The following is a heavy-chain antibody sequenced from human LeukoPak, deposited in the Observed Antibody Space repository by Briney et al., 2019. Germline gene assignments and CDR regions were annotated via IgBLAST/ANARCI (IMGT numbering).Heavy chain of an antibody. D-gene: IGHD5-18*01. CDR3: ARVGAAMVTGEHFDY. Sequence: GASVKVSCKASGYTFTSYYMHWVRQAPGQGLEWMGWISAYNGNTNYAQKLQGRVTMTTDTSTSTAYMELRSLRSDDTAVYYCARVGAAMVTGEHFDYWGQGTLVTVSS. CDR2: ISAYNGNT. V-gene: IGHV1-18*04. CDR1: GYTFTSYY. J-gene: IGHJ4*02.